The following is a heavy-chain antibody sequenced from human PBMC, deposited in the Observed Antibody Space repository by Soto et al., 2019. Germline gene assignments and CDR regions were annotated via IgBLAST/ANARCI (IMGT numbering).Heavy chain of an antibody. CDR3: AKGRLRYFDWSRDYYYYYGMDV. J-gene: IGHJ6*02. CDR1: GFTFSSYG. D-gene: IGHD3-9*01. Sequence: GGSLKLSCAASGFTFSSYGMHWVRRAPGKGLEWVAVISYDGSNKYYADSVKGRFTISRDNSKNTLYLQMNSLRAEDTAVYYCAKGRLRYFDWSRDYYYYYGMDVWGQGTTVTVSS. CDR2: ISYDGSNK. V-gene: IGHV3-30*18.